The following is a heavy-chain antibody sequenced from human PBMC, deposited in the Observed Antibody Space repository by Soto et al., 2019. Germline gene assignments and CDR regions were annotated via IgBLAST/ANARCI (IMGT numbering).Heavy chain of an antibody. J-gene: IGHJ4*02. CDR1: GGTFSSYA. D-gene: IGHD3-9*01. CDR2: IIPIFGTA. Sequence: ASVKVSCKASGGTFSSYAISWVRQAPGQGLEWMGGIIPIFGTANYAQKFQGRVTITADESTSTAYMELSSLRSEDTAVYYCARWWAHDGILTGYPDYWGQGTLVTVSS. V-gene: IGHV1-69*13. CDR3: ARWWAHDGILTGYPDY.